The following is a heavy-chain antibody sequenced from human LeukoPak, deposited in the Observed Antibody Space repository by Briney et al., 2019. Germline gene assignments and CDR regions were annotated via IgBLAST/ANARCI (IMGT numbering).Heavy chain of an antibody. CDR2: ISGSGSTL. D-gene: IGHD3-22*01. V-gene: IGHV3-11*01. CDR1: GFTFSDYY. CDR3: ARERDDGNGYYYLNWFDP. Sequence: GGSLRLSCAASGFTFSDYYMSWIRQAPGKGLEWVSFISGSGSTLNYADSVKGRFTISRDNAKNSLYLQMNSLRAEDTAVYYCARERDDGNGYYYLNWFDPWGQGTLVTVSS. J-gene: IGHJ5*02.